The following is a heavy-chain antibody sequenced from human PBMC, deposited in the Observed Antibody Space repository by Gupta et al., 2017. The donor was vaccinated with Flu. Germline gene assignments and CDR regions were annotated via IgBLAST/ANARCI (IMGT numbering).Heavy chain of an antibody. CDR2: IIPIFGTA. CDR3: ARGGSGSYGFDY. CDR1: GGTFSSYA. D-gene: IGHD1-26*01. Sequence: VSCKASGGTFSSYAISWVRQAPGQGLEWMGGIIPIFGTANYAQKFQGRVTITADESTSTAYMELSSLRSEDTAVYYCARGGSGSYGFDYWGQGTLVTVSS. V-gene: IGHV1-69*01. J-gene: IGHJ4*02.